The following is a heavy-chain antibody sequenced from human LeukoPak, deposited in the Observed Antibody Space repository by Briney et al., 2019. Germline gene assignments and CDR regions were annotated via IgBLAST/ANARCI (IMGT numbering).Heavy chain of an antibody. CDR1: GGSISSGGYY. CDR2: IYTSGST. Sequence: PSQTLSLTCTVSGGSISSGGYYWSWIRQPAGKGLEWIGRIYTSGSTNYNPSLKSRVTISVDTSKNQFSLKLGSVTAADTAAYYCARRYYDYVWGSYRYLEGVRSYYFDYWGQGTLVTVSS. J-gene: IGHJ4*02. D-gene: IGHD3-16*02. CDR3: ARRYYDYVWGSYRYLEGVRSYYFDY. V-gene: IGHV4-61*02.